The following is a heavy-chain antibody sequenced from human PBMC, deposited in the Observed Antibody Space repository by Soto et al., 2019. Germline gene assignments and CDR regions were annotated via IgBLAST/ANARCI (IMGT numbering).Heavy chain of an antibody. D-gene: IGHD3-9*01. CDR3: ARAASSDDILTGYFYYSYYYGMDV. V-gene: IGHV1-8*01. Sequence: ASVKVSCKASGYTFTSYDINWVRQATGQGLEWMGWMNPNSGNTGYAQKFQGRVTMTRNTSISTAYMELSSLRSEDTAVYYCARAASSDDILTGYFYYSYYYGMDVWGQGTTVTVSS. CDR1: GYTFTSYD. J-gene: IGHJ6*02. CDR2: MNPNSGNT.